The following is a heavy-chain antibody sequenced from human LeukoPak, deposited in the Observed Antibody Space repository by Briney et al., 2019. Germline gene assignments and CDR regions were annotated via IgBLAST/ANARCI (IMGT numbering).Heavy chain of an antibody. D-gene: IGHD2/OR15-2a*01. Sequence: GGSLRLSCAASGFTFSSSWMSWVRQAPGRGLGWVANIKQDGSERYYVDSVKGRFTISRDNAKSSLYLQMNSLRAEDTAVYYCLSTDYWGQGTLVTVSS. CDR2: IKQDGSER. V-gene: IGHV3-7*01. CDR1: GFTFSSSW. J-gene: IGHJ4*02. CDR3: LSTDY.